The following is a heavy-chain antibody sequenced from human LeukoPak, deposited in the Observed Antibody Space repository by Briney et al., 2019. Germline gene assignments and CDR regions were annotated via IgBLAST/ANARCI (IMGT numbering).Heavy chain of an antibody. D-gene: IGHD1-14*01. Sequence: GGSLRLSCVASGFSFSSYWMSWVRQAPGKGLEFVANIKQDGGSKNYVDSVKGRFTISRDNAENSLYLQMNSLRVEDTAVYYCADYRKPQGLDYWGQGTLVTVSS. CDR2: IKQDGGSK. CDR3: ADYRKPQGLDY. J-gene: IGHJ4*02. V-gene: IGHV3-7*03. CDR1: GFSFSSYW.